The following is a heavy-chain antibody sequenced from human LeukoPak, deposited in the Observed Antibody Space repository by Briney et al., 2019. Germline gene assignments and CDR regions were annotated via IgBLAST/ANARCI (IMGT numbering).Heavy chain of an antibody. CDR2: IIPALNIT. Sequence: SVKVSCTTSGGTFSSSAITWVRQVPGQGLEWMGRIIPALNITTYAQKFQGSVTITADTSTSTVYMELSSLRSEETAVYYCARDQGLTAPPPYGLDVWGQGTTVIVSS. CDR3: ARDQGLTAPPPYGLDV. J-gene: IGHJ6*02. D-gene: IGHD5-18*01. CDR1: GGTFSSSA. V-gene: IGHV1-69*04.